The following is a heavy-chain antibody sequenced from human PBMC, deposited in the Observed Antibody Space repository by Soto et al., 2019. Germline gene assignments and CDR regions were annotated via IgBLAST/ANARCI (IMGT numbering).Heavy chain of an antibody. CDR2: IYYSGST. D-gene: IGHD2-15*01. CDR1: GGSISSGGYY. V-gene: IGHV4-31*03. CDR3: ARVGAFVGGNPLFWFDP. J-gene: IGHJ5*02. Sequence: SETLSLTCTVSGGSISSGGYYWSWIRQHPGKGLEWIGYIYYSGSTYYNPSLKSRVTISVDTSKNQFSLKLSSVTAADTAVYYCARVGAFVGGNPLFWFDPWGQGTLVTVSS.